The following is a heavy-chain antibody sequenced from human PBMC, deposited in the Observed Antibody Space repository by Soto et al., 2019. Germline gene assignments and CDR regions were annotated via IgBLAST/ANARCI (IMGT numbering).Heavy chain of an antibody. D-gene: IGHD5-12*01. V-gene: IGHV3-23*01. Sequence: SGGSLRLSCAASGFTFSSYAMSWVRQAPGKGLEWVSAISGSGGSTYYADSVKGRFTISRDNSKNTLYLQMNSLRAEDTAVYYCAKDRGYGVSLFDYWGQGTLVTVSS. CDR1: GFTFSSYA. CDR3: AKDRGYGVSLFDY. CDR2: ISGSGGST. J-gene: IGHJ4*02.